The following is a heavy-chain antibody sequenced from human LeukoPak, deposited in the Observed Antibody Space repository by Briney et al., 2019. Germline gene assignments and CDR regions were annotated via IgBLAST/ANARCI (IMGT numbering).Heavy chain of an antibody. D-gene: IGHD5-18*01. V-gene: IGHV4-39*07. CDR2: IFHSGTT. CDR3: ARGRGYSYAFDP. Sequence: ETLSLTCTVSGGSISGSSYYWGWIRQPPGKGLDWIGSIFHSGTTHYNPSLKSRVTISADTSENKFSLRLNFVTAADTAAYYCARGRGYSYAFDPWGQGTLVTVSS. CDR1: GGSISGSSYY. J-gene: IGHJ5*02.